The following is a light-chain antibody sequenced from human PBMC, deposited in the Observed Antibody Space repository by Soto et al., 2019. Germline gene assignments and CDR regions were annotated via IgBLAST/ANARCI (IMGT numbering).Light chain of an antibody. Sequence: QSVLTQPPSASGTPGQRVTISCSGSSSNIGSNIVNWYQQLPGTAPKLLIFRNNQRPSGVPDRFSGSKSGTSASLAISGLQSEDEADYYCAAWDDSLNGRVIFGGGTKLTVL. CDR3: AAWDDSLNGRVI. J-gene: IGLJ2*01. V-gene: IGLV1-44*01. CDR1: SSNIGSNI. CDR2: RNN.